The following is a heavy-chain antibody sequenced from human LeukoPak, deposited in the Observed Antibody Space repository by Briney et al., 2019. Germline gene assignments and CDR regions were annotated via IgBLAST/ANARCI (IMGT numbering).Heavy chain of an antibody. CDR2: ISYDGSNK. J-gene: IGHJ4*02. CDR3: AKPTKLLWFGDYYFDY. D-gene: IGHD3-10*01. V-gene: IGHV3-30*18. Sequence: GGSLRLSCAASGFTFSSYAMSWVRQAPGKGLEWVAVISYDGSNKYYADSVKGRFTISRDNSKNTLYLQMNSLRAEDTAVYYCAKPTKLLWFGDYYFDYWGQGTLVTVSS. CDR1: GFTFSSYA.